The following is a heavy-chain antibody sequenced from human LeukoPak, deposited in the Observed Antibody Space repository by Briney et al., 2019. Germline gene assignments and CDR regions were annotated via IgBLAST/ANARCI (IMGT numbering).Heavy chain of an antibody. Sequence: GESLKISCKGSGYSFTNYWIGWVRQMPGKGLEWMGIIYPGDSDTRYSPSFQGQVTISADKSINAAYLQWSSLKASDTAMYYCAKHSSYNWFDPWGQGTLVTVSS. V-gene: IGHV5-51*01. J-gene: IGHJ5*02. CDR2: IYPGDSDT. D-gene: IGHD2-15*01. CDR1: GYSFTNYW. CDR3: AKHSSYNWFDP.